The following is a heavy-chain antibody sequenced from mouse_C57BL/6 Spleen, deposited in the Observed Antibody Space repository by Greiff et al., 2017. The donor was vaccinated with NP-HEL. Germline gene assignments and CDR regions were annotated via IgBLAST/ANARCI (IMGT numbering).Heavy chain of an antibody. Sequence: EVQLVESGGGLVKPGGSLKLSCAASGFTFSDYGMHWVRQAPEKGLEWVAYISSGSSTIYYADTVKGRFTISRDNAKNTLFLQMTSLRSEDTAMYYCARSGSSHWFAYWGQGTLVTVSA. D-gene: IGHD1-1*01. CDR1: GFTFSDYG. CDR2: ISSGSSTI. CDR3: ARSGSSHWFAY. J-gene: IGHJ3*01. V-gene: IGHV5-17*01.